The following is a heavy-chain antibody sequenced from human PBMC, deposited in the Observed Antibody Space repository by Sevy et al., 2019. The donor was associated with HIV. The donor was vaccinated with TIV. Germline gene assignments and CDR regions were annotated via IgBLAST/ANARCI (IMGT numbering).Heavy chain of an antibody. CDR2: IYYSGST. CDR1: GGSISSYY. Sequence: SETLSLTCTVSGGSISSYYWSWIRQPPGKGLEWIGYIYYSGSTNYNPSLKSRVTISVDTSKNQFSLKLSAVTAADTAVYYCARGDSLTGYSPYYYYYMDVWGKGTTVTVSS. D-gene: IGHD3-9*01. J-gene: IGHJ6*03. CDR3: ARGDSLTGYSPYYYYYMDV. V-gene: IGHV4-59*01.